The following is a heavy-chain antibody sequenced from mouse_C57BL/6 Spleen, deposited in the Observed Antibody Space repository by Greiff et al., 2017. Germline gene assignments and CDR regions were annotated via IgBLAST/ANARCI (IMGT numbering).Heavy chain of an antibody. D-gene: IGHD4-1*01. CDR3: ARKRTGTAMDY. CDR1: GFSLTSYG. J-gene: IGHJ4*01. CDR2: IWSGGGT. V-gene: IGHV2-2*01. Sequence: VQLQQSGPGLVQPSQSLSITCTVSGFSLTSYGVHWVRQSPGKGLEWLGVIWSGGGTDYNAAFISRLSISKDNSKSQVFLKMNSLPADDTAIYYCARKRTGTAMDYWGQGTSVTVSS.